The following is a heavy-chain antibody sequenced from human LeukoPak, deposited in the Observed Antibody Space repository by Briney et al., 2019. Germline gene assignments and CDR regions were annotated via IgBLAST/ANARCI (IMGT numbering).Heavy chain of an antibody. CDR1: GGSISSSSYY. CDR3: ARNHTHEGYGYYFDY. J-gene: IGHJ4*02. V-gene: IGHV4-39*01. Sequence: SSETLSLTCTVSGGSISSSSYYWGWIRQPPGKGLEWIGSIYYSGSTSYNPSLKSRVTISVETSQNQFSLKLSSVTAADTAFYYCARNHTHEGYGYYFDYWGQGTLVTVSS. D-gene: IGHD4-17*01. CDR2: IYYSGST.